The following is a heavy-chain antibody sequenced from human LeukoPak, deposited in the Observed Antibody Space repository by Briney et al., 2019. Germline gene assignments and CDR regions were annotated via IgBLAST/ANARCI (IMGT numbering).Heavy chain of an antibody. CDR1: GGSISTD. V-gene: IGHV4-4*07. CDR2: IYSICST. D-gene: IGHD3-22*01. CDR3: ARDADYYDSSGYDY. J-gene: IGHJ4*02. Sequence: SETLSLTCTVSGGSISTDWSWIRQPAGKGLEWIGCIYSICSTNYNPSLKSRVTMSVDTSKNQFSLKLSSVTAADTAVYYCARDADYYDSSGYDYWGQGTLVTVSS.